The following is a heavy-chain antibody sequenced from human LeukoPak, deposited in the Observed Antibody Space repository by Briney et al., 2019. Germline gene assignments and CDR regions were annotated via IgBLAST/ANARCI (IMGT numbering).Heavy chain of an antibody. Sequence: GGSLRLSCSASGFTFSSYAMHWVRQAPGKGLVWVSGTNTDGSSTMYADSVKGRFTIARDNAKNTLYLQMNSLRAEDTAVYYCYGANAEHWGQGTLVTVSS. CDR1: GFTFSSYA. CDR2: TNTDGSST. D-gene: IGHD4-23*01. J-gene: IGHJ1*01. CDR3: YGANAEH. V-gene: IGHV3-74*03.